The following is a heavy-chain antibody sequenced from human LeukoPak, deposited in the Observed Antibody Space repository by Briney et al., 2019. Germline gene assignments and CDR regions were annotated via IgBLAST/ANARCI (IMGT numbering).Heavy chain of an antibody. J-gene: IGHJ6*02. Sequence: SETLSLTCTVSGGSISSYYWSWIRQPPGKGLEWIGYIYYSGSTNYNPSLKSRVTISVDTSKNQFSLKLSSVTAADTAVYYCARDFYCSGGSCYGMDVWGQGTTVTVSS. D-gene: IGHD2-15*01. CDR2: IYYSGST. V-gene: IGHV4-59*01. CDR3: ARDFYCSGGSCYGMDV. CDR1: GGSISSYY.